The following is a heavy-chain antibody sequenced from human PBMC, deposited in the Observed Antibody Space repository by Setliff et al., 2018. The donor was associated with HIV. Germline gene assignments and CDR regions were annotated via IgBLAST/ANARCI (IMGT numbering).Heavy chain of an antibody. CDR3: AREAVDDYARYFDY. V-gene: IGHV1-69*05. Sequence: SVKVSCKASGYTFTSYGISWVRQAPGQGLEWMGGIIPIFGTANYAQKFQGRVTITTDESTSTAYMELSSLRSEDTAVYYCAREAVDDYARYFDYWGQGSLVTVSS. CDR2: IIPIFGTA. D-gene: IGHD4-17*01. CDR1: GYTFTSYG. J-gene: IGHJ4*02.